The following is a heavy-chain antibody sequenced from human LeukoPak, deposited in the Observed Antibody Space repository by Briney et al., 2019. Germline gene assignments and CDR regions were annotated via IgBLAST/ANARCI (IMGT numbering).Heavy chain of an antibody. D-gene: IGHD4-17*01. CDR1: GFTVSSNY. V-gene: IGHV3-53*01. CDR2: IYSGGST. Sequence: GGSLRLSCAASGFTVSSNYMSWVRQAPGKGLKWVSVIYSGGSTYYADSVKGRFTISRDNSKNTLYLQMNSLRAEDTAVYYCARDRTTPEGYFDYWGQGTLVTVSS. J-gene: IGHJ4*02. CDR3: ARDRTTPEGYFDY.